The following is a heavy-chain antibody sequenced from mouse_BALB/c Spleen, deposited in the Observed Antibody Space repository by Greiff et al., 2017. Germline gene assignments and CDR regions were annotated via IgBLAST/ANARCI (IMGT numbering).Heavy chain of an antibody. V-gene: IGHV5-17*02. CDR3: ARSGYRYAMDY. Sequence: DVKLVESGGGLVQPGGSRKLSCAASGFTFSSFGMHWVRQAPEKGLEWVAYISSGSSTIYYADTVKGRFTISRDNPKNTLFLQMTSLRSEDTAMYYCARSGYRYAMDYWGQGTSVTVSS. CDR1: GFTFSSFG. J-gene: IGHJ4*01. CDR2: ISSGSSTI. D-gene: IGHD2-14*01.